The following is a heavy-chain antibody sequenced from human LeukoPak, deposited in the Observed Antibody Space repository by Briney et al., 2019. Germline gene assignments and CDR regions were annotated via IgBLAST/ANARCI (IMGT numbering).Heavy chain of an antibody. Sequence: GGSLRLSCAASGFTFSSYAMSWVRQAPGKGLEWVSTISGTSDSIYYADSVKGRFTISRDNFKNTLYLQMNSLRAEDTAVYYCAKCPGSTGYSTFDYWGQGTLVTVSS. V-gene: IGHV3-23*01. J-gene: IGHJ4*02. CDR1: GFTFSSYA. D-gene: IGHD3-22*01. CDR3: AKCPGSTGYSTFDY. CDR2: ISGTSDSI.